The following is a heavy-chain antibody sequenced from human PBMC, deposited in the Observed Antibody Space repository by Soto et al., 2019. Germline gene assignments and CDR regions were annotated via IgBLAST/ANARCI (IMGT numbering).Heavy chain of an antibody. CDR3: ARGKVVAAQH. V-gene: IGHV4-30-2*01. CDR1: GGAISSGGYS. CDR2: SYHSGST. D-gene: IGHD2-15*01. J-gene: IGHJ4*02. Sequence: QLQLQESGSGLVKPSQTLSLTCAVSGGAISSGGYSWSWIRQPPGKGLEWIGYSYHSGSTYYNPSLKNRVTISVDRSKNQFSLNLSSVTAADTAVYYCARGKVVAAQHWRQGTLVTVSS.